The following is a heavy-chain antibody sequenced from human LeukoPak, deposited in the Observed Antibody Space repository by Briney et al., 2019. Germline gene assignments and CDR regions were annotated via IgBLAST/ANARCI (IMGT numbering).Heavy chain of an antibody. CDR1: GFTFSSYN. J-gene: IGHJ4*02. CDR3: ARVTTAAGDY. CDR2: ISSSISTI. Sequence: GGSLRLSCAASGFTFSSYNMNWVRQAPGKGLEWVSYISSSISTIYYADSVKGRFTISRDNAKNLLYLQMNSLRDEDTAVYYCARVTTAAGDYWGQGTLVTVSS. V-gene: IGHV3-48*02. D-gene: IGHD6-13*01.